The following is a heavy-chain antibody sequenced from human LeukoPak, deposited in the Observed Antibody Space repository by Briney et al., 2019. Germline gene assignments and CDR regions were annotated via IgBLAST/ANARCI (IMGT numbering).Heavy chain of an antibody. J-gene: IGHJ6*03. D-gene: IGHD1-1*01. CDR2: ISDSGTT. V-gene: IGHV4-59*01. CDR3: ARVTWFPGTSYYYMDV. Sequence: PSETLSLTCTVSGGSISRYYWSWIRQPPGKGLEWFGYISDSGTTNYNPSLKSRVTISVDTSKKEFSLKLSSVTAADTAVYYCARVTWFPGTSYYYMDVWGKGTTVTVSS. CDR1: GGSISRYY.